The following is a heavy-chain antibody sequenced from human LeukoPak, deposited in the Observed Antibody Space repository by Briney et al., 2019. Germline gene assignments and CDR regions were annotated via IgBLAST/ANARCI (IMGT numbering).Heavy chain of an antibody. CDR3: ARESIAVAGAPFDY. CDR1: GFTFSSYE. V-gene: IGHV3-48*03. J-gene: IGHJ4*02. Sequence: GGSLRLSCAASGFTFSSYEMNWVRQAPGKGLEWVSYISSGRTIYDADSVKGRFTISRDNAKNSLYLQMNSLRAEDTAVYYCARESIAVAGAPFDYWGQGTLVTVPS. D-gene: IGHD6-19*01. CDR2: ISSGRTI.